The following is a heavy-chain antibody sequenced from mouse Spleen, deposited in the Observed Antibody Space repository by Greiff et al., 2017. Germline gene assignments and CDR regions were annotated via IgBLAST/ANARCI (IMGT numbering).Heavy chain of an antibody. J-gene: IGHJ3*01. CDR3: ARGNYDYDAWFAY. Sequence: QVQLQQSGAELATPGPSVTLSCTASGYTFTSYWMHWVNQRPGQGLEWIGYINPSSGYTKYNQKFKDKATLTADKSSSTAYMQLSSLTYEDSAVYYCARGNYDYDAWFAYWGQGTLVTVSA. V-gene: IGHV1-7*01. CDR2: INPSSGYT. CDR1: GYTFTSYW. D-gene: IGHD2-4*01.